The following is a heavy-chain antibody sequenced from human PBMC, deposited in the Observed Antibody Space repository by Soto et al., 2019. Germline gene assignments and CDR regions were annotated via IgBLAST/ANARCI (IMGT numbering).Heavy chain of an antibody. CDR2: IKSKTDGGTT. J-gene: IGHJ4*02. V-gene: IGHV3-15*01. Sequence: XGALLLSCTAAGGTFRNAWMSWVRQAPGKGLEWVGRIKSKTDGGTTDYAAPVKGRFTISRDDSKNTLYLQMNSLKTEDTAVYYCTTRVSMTTVTTVFDYWGQGTLATVSS. D-gene: IGHD4-17*01. CDR3: TTRVSMTTVTTVFDY. CDR1: GGTFRNAW.